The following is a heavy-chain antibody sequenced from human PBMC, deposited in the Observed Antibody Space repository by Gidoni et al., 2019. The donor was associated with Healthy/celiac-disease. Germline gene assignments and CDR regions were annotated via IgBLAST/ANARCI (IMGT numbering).Heavy chain of an antibody. CDR2: ISWNSGSI. J-gene: IGHJ6*02. CDR3: AKDKDYYGSGSPAGGGMDV. CDR1: GFTFDDYA. Sequence: EVQLVESGGGLVQPGRSLRLSCAASGFTFDDYAMHWVRQAPGKGLEWVSGISWNSGSIGYADSVKGRFTISRDNAKNSLYLQMNSLRAEDTALYYCAKDKDYYGSGSPAGGGMDVWGQGTTVTVSS. D-gene: IGHD3-10*01. V-gene: IGHV3-9*01.